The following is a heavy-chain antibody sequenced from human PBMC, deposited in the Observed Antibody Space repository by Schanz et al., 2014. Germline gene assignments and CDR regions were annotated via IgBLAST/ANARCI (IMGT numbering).Heavy chain of an antibody. Sequence: QVQLVQSEAEVKKPGSPVKVSCKASGGTFSSYTISWVRQAPGQGLEWMGRINPNSGTTNYAQKFQGWVTMTRDTSISTAYMELSRLKSDDTAVYYCARAFGGYDPAGALDYWGQGTLVTVSS. CDR3: ARAFGGYDPAGALDY. CDR2: INPNSGTT. D-gene: IGHD5-12*01. J-gene: IGHJ4*02. CDR1: GGTFSSYT. V-gene: IGHV1-2*04.